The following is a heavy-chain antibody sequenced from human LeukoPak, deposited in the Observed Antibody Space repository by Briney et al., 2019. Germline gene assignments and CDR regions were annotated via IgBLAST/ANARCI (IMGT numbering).Heavy chain of an antibody. CDR2: IIPILGIA. V-gene: IGHV1-69*04. J-gene: IGHJ4*02. CDR3: ARTTVTTSPFDY. Sequence: ASVKVSCKASGGTFSSYAISWVRQAPGQGLEWMGRIIPILGIANYAQKFQGRVTITADKSTSTAYMELSSLGSEDTAVYYCARTTVTTSPFDYWGQGTLVTVSS. D-gene: IGHD4-17*01. CDR1: GGTFSSYA.